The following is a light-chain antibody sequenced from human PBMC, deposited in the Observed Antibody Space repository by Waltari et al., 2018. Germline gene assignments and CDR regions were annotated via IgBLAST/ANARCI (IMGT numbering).Light chain of an antibody. V-gene: IGKV2-28*01. J-gene: IGKJ1*01. CDR2: LGS. Sequence: DIVMTQSPLHLPVTPGKPASISCRSSQSLLHSNGYNYLDWYLQKPGQAPQLLMYLGSSRASGVPDRFSGSGSGTDFTLKISRVEAEDVGVYYCMQALQSPRTFGQGTKVEIK. CDR1: QSLLHSNGYNY. CDR3: MQALQSPRT.